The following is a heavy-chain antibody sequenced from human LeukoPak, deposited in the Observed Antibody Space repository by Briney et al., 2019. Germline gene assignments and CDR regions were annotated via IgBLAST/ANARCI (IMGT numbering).Heavy chain of an antibody. Sequence: GGSLRLSCAASGFTFSSYAINWVRQAPGKGLEYVSAISSNGGSTYYANSVKGRFTISRDNSKNTLYLQMGSLRVEDMAVYYCARWGTALDYWGQGTLVTVSS. D-gene: IGHD5-18*01. CDR2: ISSNGGST. J-gene: IGHJ4*02. CDR3: ARWGTALDY. CDR1: GFTFSSYA. V-gene: IGHV3-64*01.